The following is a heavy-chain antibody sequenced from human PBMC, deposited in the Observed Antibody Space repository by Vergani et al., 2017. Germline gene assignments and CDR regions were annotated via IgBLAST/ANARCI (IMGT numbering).Heavy chain of an antibody. CDR1: GFSFNTYW. Sequence: EVRLVESGGGLVQPGGSLRLSCAASGFSFNTYWMHWVRQAPGKRLVWVSAISGHGDRTYYADYVKGRFTIYRDNSKKTVYLQMNSLKAEDRATYYSAREERSNTSPFVGDWSQGTLGTV. D-gene: IGHD1-1*01. V-gene: IGHV3-74*01. J-gene: IGHJ4*02. CDR3: AREERSNTSPFVGD. CDR2: ISGHGDRT.